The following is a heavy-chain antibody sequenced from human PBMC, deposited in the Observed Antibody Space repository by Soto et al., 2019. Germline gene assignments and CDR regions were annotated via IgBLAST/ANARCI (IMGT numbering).Heavy chain of an antibody. V-gene: IGHV1-69*01. D-gene: IGHD1-26*01. CDR1: GGTFKKYA. Sequence: QVQLVQSGAEMKKPGSSVKVSCKASGGTFKKYAISWVRQAPGQGLEWMGRTVTHSQTPDYPQKFQGRVTMAADDSTHTAHMELSSLTSEDTAVYSCTTDQSVGATRYFDFWGQGTLVTVPS. CDR2: TVTHSQTP. J-gene: IGHJ4*02. CDR3: TTDQSVGATRYFDF.